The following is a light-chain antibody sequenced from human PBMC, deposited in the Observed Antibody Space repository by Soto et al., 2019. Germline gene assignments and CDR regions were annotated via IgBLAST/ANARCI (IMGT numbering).Light chain of an antibody. Sequence: DIQMTQPPSSLSASVGARVTITCRASQSISSNLNWYQQKPGKARKLLIYAASNLQSGVPSTVSGSGSGTDFTLTISSLQPEDFATYYCQQSHSIPWTFGQGTKVDIK. V-gene: IGKV1-39*01. CDR1: QSISSN. CDR3: QQSHSIPWT. J-gene: IGKJ1*01. CDR2: AAS.